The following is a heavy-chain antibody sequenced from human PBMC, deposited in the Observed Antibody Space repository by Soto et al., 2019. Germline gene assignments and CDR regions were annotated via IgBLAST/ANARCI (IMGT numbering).Heavy chain of an antibody. CDR2: IYYSGST. D-gene: IGHD3-16*01. V-gene: IGHV4-39*01. Sequence: SETLSLTCTVSGGSISSSSYYWGWIRQPPGKGLEWIGSIYYSGSTYYNPSLKSRVTISVDTSKNQFSLKLRSVTAADTAVYYCVSSQSIMSTFGGARPGYFDLRGRGTLVTVSS. J-gene: IGHJ2*01. CDR3: VSSQSIMSTFGGARPGYFDL. CDR1: GGSISSSSYY.